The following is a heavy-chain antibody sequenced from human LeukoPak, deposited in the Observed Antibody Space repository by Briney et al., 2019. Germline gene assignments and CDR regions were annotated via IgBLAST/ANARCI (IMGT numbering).Heavy chain of an antibody. CDR3: ARQGTTTVTTWSYYYYGMDV. Sequence: SETLSLTCTVSGGSISSYYWSWIRQPPGKGLEGIGYIYYSGSTNYNPSLKSRVTISVDTSKNQFSLKLSSVTAADTAVYYCARQGTTTVTTWSYYYYGMDVWGQGTTVTVSS. J-gene: IGHJ6*02. V-gene: IGHV4-59*08. CDR2: IYYSGST. CDR1: GGSISSYY. D-gene: IGHD4-17*01.